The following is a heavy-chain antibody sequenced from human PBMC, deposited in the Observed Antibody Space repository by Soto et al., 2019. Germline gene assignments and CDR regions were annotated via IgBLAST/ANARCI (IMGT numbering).Heavy chain of an antibody. CDR2: IWFDGSNK. CDR1: GFTFSSYG. CDR3: ATTGPY. J-gene: IGHJ4*02. V-gene: IGHV3-33*01. Sequence: QVQLVESGGGVVQPGRSLRLSCAASGFTFSSYGMHWVRQAPGKGLEWVAVIWFDGSNKFYADSVKGRFTISRDNSKNTVSIQMNRLRDEESAAYYCATTGPYWGQGTMVTVSS.